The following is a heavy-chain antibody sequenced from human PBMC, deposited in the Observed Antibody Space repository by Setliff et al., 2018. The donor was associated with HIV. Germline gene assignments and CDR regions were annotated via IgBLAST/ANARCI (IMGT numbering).Heavy chain of an antibody. J-gene: IGHJ4*02. V-gene: IGHV4-39*01. CDR3: GRENPGDY. CDR2: IYYTGRS. D-gene: IGHD3-10*01. CDR1: GGSISSGGFY. Sequence: PSETLSLTCTVTGGSISSGGFYWTWIRQHPGKGLEWIGSIYYTGRSFHNPSLKSRITISVDTSKNQFSLKLSSVTAADTAVYYCGRENPGDYWGQGTLVTVSS.